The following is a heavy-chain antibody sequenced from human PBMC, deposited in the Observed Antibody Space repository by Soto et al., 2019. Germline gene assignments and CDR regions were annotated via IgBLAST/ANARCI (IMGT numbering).Heavy chain of an antibody. V-gene: IGHV4-59*08. J-gene: IGHJ3*02. CDR3: ARHIRPLISMPRAFDI. D-gene: IGHD3-3*02. CDR1: GGSISSYH. Sequence: QVQLQESSPGLVKPSETLSLTCTVSGGSISSYHWSWIRQPPGKGLEWIGYIYYSGSTSYNPSLKSRVTISVDTSKNQFSLKLTSVTAADTAVYYCARHIRPLISMPRAFDIWGQGTMVTVSS. CDR2: IYYSGST.